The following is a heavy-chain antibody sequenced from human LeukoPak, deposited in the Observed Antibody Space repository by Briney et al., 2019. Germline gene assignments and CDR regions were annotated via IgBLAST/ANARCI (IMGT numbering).Heavy chain of an antibody. V-gene: IGHV4-59*01. CDR3: VRGPYGSGISNWFDP. Sequence: GSLRLSCAASGFTFSSYSMNWVRQAPGKGLEWIGYIYYSGDTNYNPSLQGRVTVSVDTSKNQFSLKLTSVTAADTAVYYCVRGPYGSGISNWFDPWGQGTLVIVSS. J-gene: IGHJ5*02. CDR2: IYYSGDT. D-gene: IGHD3-10*01. CDR1: GFTFSSYS.